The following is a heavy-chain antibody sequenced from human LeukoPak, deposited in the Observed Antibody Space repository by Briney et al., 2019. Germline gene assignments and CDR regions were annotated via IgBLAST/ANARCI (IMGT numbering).Heavy chain of an antibody. Sequence: SQTLSLTCVISGDSVSSKTAAWSWIRQSPSRGLELLGRTYYRSKWFNDYAVSVKSRIAINADTSKNQFSLQLNSVAPEDTAVYDCARTSLERKIDYGGQGTLVTVSS. J-gene: IGHJ4*02. D-gene: IGHD1-1*01. CDR3: ARTSLERKIDY. CDR1: GDSVSSKTAA. CDR2: TYYRSKWFN. V-gene: IGHV6-1*01.